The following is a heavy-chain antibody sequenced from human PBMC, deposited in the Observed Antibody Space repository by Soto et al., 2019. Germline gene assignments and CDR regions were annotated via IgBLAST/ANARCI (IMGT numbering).Heavy chain of an antibody. CDR1: VFTFSSFG. CDR3: AKVGIGMFSHKHHFDH. Sequence: PGGSLRLSCTASVFTFSSFGMAWVRQAPGKGLEWVSAISGSGDSSYYADSVKDRFTISRDNPTNTLYLQMNNLRAEDTAVYYCAKVGIGMFSHKHHFDHWGQGTQVTVSS. D-gene: IGHD2-2*03. V-gene: IGHV3-23*01. CDR2: ISGSGDSS. J-gene: IGHJ4*02.